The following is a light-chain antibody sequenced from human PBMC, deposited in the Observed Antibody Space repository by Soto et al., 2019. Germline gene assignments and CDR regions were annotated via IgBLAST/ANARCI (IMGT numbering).Light chain of an antibody. CDR3: GSYTATSPLVV. V-gene: IGLV2-14*01. J-gene: IGLJ2*01. CDR2: EVY. CDR1: NSDIRIYDY. Sequence: QSALTQPACVSGSPGQSITISCTGANSDIRIYDYASWYQQHPGKAPKLIIYEVYNRPSGVSNRFSGFKSGNTASLTISGLQPEDEADYYCGSYTATSPLVVFGGGTKLTVL.